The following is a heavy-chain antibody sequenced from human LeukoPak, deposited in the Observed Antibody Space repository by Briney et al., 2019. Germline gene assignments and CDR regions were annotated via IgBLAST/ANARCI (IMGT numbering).Heavy chain of an antibody. CDR1: GYTFTGYY. J-gene: IGHJ4*02. CDR2: INPNSGGT. Sequence: ASVKVSCKASGYTFTGYYMHWVRQAPGQGLEWMGWINPNSGGTNYAQKLQGRVTMTTDTSTSTAYMELSSLRSEDTAVYYCARIYYYDSSGYYAAKAYFDYWGQGTLVTVSS. D-gene: IGHD3-22*01. V-gene: IGHV1-2*02. CDR3: ARIYYYDSSGYYAAKAYFDY.